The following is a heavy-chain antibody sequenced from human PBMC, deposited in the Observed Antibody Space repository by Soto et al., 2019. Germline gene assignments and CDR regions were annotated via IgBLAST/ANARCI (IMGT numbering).Heavy chain of an antibody. Sequence: GGSLRLSCAASGFTVSSNYMSWVRQAPGKGLEWVSVIYSGGSTYYADSVKGRFTISRDNSKNTLYLQMNSLRAEDTAVYYCARDLGYSSGWFDYWGQGTLVTVSS. CDR3: ARDLGYSSGWFDY. J-gene: IGHJ4*02. V-gene: IGHV3-66*01. D-gene: IGHD6-19*01. CDR2: IYSGGST. CDR1: GFTVSSNY.